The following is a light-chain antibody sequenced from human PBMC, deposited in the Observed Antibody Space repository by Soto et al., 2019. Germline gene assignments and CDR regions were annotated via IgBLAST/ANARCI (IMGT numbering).Light chain of an antibody. CDR1: SSNIGAGYD. V-gene: IGLV1-40*01. CDR2: DNT. J-gene: IGLJ3*02. Sequence: QSVLTQPPSVSGAPGQRVTISCTGSSSNIGAGYDVHWYQQLPGTAPKFLIYDNTIRPSGVPDRFSGSKSGTSASLAITGLQAEDEADYYCQSYDSSLSVWVFGGGTKLTVL. CDR3: QSYDSSLSVWV.